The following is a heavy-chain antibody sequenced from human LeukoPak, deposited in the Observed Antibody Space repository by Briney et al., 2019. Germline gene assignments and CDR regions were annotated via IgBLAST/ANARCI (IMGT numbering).Heavy chain of an antibody. J-gene: IGHJ5*02. CDR3: AREGERYCSSTSCYEGWLDP. V-gene: IGHV4-30-2*01. CDR1: GGSISSGGYS. Sequence: SETLSLTCAVSGGSISSGGYSWSWIRQPPGKGLEWIGYIYHSGSTYYNPSLKSRVTISVDRSKNQFSLKLSSVTAADTAVYYCAREGERYCSSTSCYEGWLDPWGQGTLVTVSS. D-gene: IGHD2-2*01. CDR2: IYHSGST.